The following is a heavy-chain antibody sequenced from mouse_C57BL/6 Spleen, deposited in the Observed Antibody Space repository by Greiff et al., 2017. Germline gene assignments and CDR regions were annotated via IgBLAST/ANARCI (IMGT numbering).Heavy chain of an antibody. CDR1: GYTFTSYW. Sequence: QVQLQQSGAELVRPGSSVKLSCKASGYTFTSYWMDWVKQRPGQGLEWIGNIYTADSETNYNQKFKDKATLTVDKSSRPDYMQLSSLTSEDSAVYYCARSLLGSDYWGQGTSVTVSS. CDR3: ARSLLGSDY. D-gene: IGHD4-1*01. J-gene: IGHJ4*01. CDR2: IYTADSET. V-gene: IGHV1-61*01.